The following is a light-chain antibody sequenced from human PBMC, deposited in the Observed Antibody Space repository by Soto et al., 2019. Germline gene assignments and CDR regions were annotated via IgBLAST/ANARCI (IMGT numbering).Light chain of an antibody. V-gene: IGLV8-61*01. Sequence: QTVVTQEPSFSVSPGGTITLTCGLSSGSVSTSYYPSWYQQTPGQAPRTLIYGTNTRSSGVPERFSGSILGNKAALTITGAQADDDSDYYCVLYMGSGAWVFGGGTKLTVL. CDR2: GTN. CDR1: SGSVSTSYY. CDR3: VLYMGSGAWV. J-gene: IGLJ3*02.